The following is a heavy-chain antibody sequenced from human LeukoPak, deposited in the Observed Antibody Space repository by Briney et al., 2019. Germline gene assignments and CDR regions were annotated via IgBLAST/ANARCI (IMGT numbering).Heavy chain of an antibody. CDR2: ISAYNGNT. D-gene: IGHD3-9*01. CDR3: ARVSRYFEWLPEYYFDY. V-gene: IGHV1-18*04. CDR1: GYTFNKYY. J-gene: IGHJ4*02. Sequence: ASVKVSCKASGYTFNKYYINWMRQAPGQGLEWMGPISAYNGNTDYAQKFQGRVTMTTDTSTSTAYMDLRSLRSDDTAVYYCARVSRYFEWLPEYYFDYWGQGTLVTVSS.